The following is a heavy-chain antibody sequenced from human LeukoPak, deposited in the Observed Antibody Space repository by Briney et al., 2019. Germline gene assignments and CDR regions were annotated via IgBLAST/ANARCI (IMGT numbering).Heavy chain of an antibody. D-gene: IGHD3-16*01. J-gene: IGHJ6*03. V-gene: IGHV4-59*01. Sequence: SETLSLTCSVSGGSISGSYWNWIRQPPGKGLEWIGYIYYSGSTNYNPSLKRRVTISVDTSKNQFSLKLSSVTAADTAVYYCARETSQKGAHYMDVWGKGTTVTISS. CDR2: IYYSGST. CDR1: GGSISGSY. CDR3: ARETSQKGAHYMDV.